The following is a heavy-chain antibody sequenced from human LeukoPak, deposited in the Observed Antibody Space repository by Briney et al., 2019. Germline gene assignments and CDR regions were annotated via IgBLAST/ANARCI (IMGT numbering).Heavy chain of an antibody. J-gene: IGHJ4*02. D-gene: IGHD3-16*01. CDR3: ANGPPEARGRVDFDY. Sequence: GGSLRLSCAASGFTFSSYAMSWVRQAPGKGLEWVSAISGRGGSTYYADSVKGRFTISRDNSKNTLYLQMNSLRAEDTAVYYCANGPPEARGRVDFDYWGQGTLVTVSS. CDR1: GFTFSSYA. CDR2: ISGRGGST. V-gene: IGHV3-23*01.